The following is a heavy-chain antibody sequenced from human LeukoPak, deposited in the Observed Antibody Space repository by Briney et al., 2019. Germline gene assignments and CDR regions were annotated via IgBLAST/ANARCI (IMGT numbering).Heavy chain of an antibody. J-gene: IGHJ6*03. CDR3: ARGSYDFWSGYYRDYYYMDV. V-gene: IGHV4-59*01. Sequence: SETLSLTCTASGGSISSYYWSWIRQPPGKGLEWIGYIYYSGSTNYNPSLKSRVTISVDTSKNQFSLKLSSVTAADTAVYYCARGSYDFWSGYYRDYYYMDVWGKGTTVTVFS. CDR1: GGSISSYY. CDR2: IYYSGST. D-gene: IGHD3-3*01.